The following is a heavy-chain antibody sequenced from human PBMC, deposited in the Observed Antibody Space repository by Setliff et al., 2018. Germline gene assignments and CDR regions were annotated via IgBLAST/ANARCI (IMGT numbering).Heavy chain of an antibody. CDR2: ISAYNGNT. V-gene: IGHV1-18*01. Sequence: GASVKVSCKASGYTFTSYGISWVRQAPGQGLEWMGWISAYNGNTNYAQKLQGRVTMTTDTSTSTAYMELSSLRSEDTAVYYCARASVASKLGFYYYVMDVWGQGTMVTVSS. CDR1: GYTFTSYG. CDR3: ARASVASKLGFYYYVMDV. J-gene: IGHJ6*02. D-gene: IGHD2-15*01.